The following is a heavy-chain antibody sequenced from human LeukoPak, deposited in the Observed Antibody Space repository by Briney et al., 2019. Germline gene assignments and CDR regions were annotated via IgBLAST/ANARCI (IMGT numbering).Heavy chain of an antibody. V-gene: IGHV3-30*02. J-gene: IGHJ5*02. CDR2: IQSDGSDQ. CDR1: GFTFSSYG. Sequence: GGSLRLSCAASGFTFSSYGMHWVRQAPGKGLEWVAFIQSDGSDQYYADSVKGRLSISRDNSKNTLYLQMNSLRTEDTAVYYCAKRGEGVSNTWYMNNWFDPWGQGTLVTVSS. CDR3: AKRGEGVSNTWYMNNWFDP. D-gene: IGHD6-13*01.